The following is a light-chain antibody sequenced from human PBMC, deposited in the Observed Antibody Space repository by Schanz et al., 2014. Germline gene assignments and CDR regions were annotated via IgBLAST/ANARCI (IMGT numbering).Light chain of an antibody. Sequence: DIQMTQSPSTLSASVGDRVTITCRASQYVSSWLAWYQQKPGKAPKVLIYDASTLESGVPSRFSGSGSGTYFTLSISSLQSEDFAVYYCQQYSEWPPLTFGQGTKVEIK. CDR2: DAS. CDR1: QYVSSW. CDR3: QQYSEWPPLT. J-gene: IGKJ1*01. V-gene: IGKV1-5*01.